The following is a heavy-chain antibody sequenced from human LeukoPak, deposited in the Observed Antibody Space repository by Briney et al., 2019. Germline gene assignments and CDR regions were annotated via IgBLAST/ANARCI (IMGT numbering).Heavy chain of an antibody. D-gene: IGHD2-21*01. Sequence: GASAKVSXKASGYTFTTYYLHWVRQAPGQGLEWMAIINPSDGSTSNAQKFQGRVTVTMDTSTSTVNMELSSLRSEDTAVYYCVIAAFDYWGQGTLVTVSS. CDR1: GYTFTTYY. V-gene: IGHV1-46*01. CDR3: VIAAFDY. CDR2: INPSDGST. J-gene: IGHJ4*02.